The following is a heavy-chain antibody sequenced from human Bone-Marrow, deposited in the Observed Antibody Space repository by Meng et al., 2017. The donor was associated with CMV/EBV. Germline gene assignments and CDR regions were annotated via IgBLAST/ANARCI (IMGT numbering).Heavy chain of an antibody. D-gene: IGHD3-16*01. V-gene: IGHV3-30*02. J-gene: IGHJ4*02. CDR3: AKEIRDYPFDY. Sequence: GESLKISCAASGFTFSSYSMNWVRQAPGKGLEWVAFIQYDEDDKFYADSVKGRFTVSRDNSKNTLYLQMNSLKPEDTAVYYCAKEIRDYPFDYWGQGTLVTVSS. CDR1: GFTFSSYS. CDR2: IQYDEDDK.